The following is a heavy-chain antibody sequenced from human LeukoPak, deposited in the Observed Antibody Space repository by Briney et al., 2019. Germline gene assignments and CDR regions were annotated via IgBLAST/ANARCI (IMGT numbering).Heavy chain of an antibody. CDR1: GFTVSSYA. Sequence: GGSLRLSCSASGFTVSSYAMHWGRQAPGKGLEFVSGLSSNGGSTYYADSVKGRFTISRGNSKNTLYLQMSSLRVEDTAVYYCVKSPRGGYFDYWGQGTLVTVSS. J-gene: IGHJ4*02. CDR3: VKSPRGGYFDY. CDR2: LSSNGGST. V-gene: IGHV3-64D*09. D-gene: IGHD2-15*01.